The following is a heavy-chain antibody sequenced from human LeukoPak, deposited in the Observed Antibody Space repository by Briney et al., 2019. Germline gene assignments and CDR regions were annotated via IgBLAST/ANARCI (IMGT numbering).Heavy chain of an antibody. D-gene: IGHD3-10*01. J-gene: IGHJ4*02. CDR3: AKVPHYYYGSGSYQFDY. V-gene: IGHV3-23*01. CDR1: RFTFSSYA. CDR2: ISGSGGST. Sequence: GGSLGLSCAAPRFTFSSYAMSWVRQAPGKGLEWVSAISGSGGSTYYADSVKGRFTISRDNSKNTLYLQMNSLRAEDTAVYYCAKVPHYYYGSGSYQFDYWGQGTLVAVSS.